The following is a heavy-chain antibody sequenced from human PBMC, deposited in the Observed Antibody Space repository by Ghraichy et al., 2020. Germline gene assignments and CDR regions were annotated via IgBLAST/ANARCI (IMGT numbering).Heavy chain of an antibody. V-gene: IGHV4-30-2*01. Sequence: SLNISCAVSGGSISSSAYSWTWIRQPPEKGLEWIAYVYYDGSTYYNPSLKSRATISLDNSKSQFSLELTSWTAADTAVYYCARALNYVGFDYWGQGTLVTVSS. CDR1: GGSISSSAYS. D-gene: IGHD3-16*01. CDR3: ARALNYVGFDY. J-gene: IGHJ4*02. CDR2: VYYDGST.